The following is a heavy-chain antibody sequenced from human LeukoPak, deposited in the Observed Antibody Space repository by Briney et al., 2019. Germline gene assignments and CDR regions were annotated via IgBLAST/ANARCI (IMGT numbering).Heavy chain of an antibody. V-gene: IGHV3-23*01. D-gene: IGHD6-19*01. CDR3: AKGGAVAGDYYFDY. J-gene: IGHJ4*02. CDR2: ISGSGGST. CDR1: GFTFSSYA. Sequence: GGSLRLSCAASGFTFSSYAMSWVRQAPGKGLEWVSAISGSGGSTYYADSVKGRFTISRDNSKSTLYLQMNSLRAEDTAVYYCAKGGAVAGDYYFDYWGQGTLVTVSS.